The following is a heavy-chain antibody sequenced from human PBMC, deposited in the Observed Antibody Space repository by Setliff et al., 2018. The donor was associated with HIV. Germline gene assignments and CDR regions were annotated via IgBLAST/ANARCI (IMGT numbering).Heavy chain of an antibody. CDR3: ARTEDYSYSDAPFDY. Sequence: PSETLSLTCTVSGGSISSHYWNWIRQPPGKGLEWIGYIYYSGSTNYNPSLKSRVTISVDTSKNQFSLKLSSVTAADTAVYYCARTEDYSYSDAPFDYWGHGTLVTVSS. V-gene: IGHV4-59*11. D-gene: IGHD5-18*01. J-gene: IGHJ4*01. CDR1: GGSISSHY. CDR2: IYYSGST.